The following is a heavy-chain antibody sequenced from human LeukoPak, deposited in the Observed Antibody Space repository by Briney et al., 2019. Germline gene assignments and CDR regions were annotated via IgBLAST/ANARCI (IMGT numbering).Heavy chain of an antibody. CDR3: AKDTWGCFDC. CDR2: IWYDGSNK. V-gene: IGHV3-30*02. J-gene: IGHJ4*02. D-gene: IGHD7-27*01. Sequence: GGSLRLSCEASGFTFSSYGMHWVRQAPGKGLEWVAVIWYDGSNKYYADSVKGRFTISRDNSKNTLYLQMNSLRAEDTAVYYCAKDTWGCFDCWGQGTLVTVSS. CDR1: GFTFSSYG.